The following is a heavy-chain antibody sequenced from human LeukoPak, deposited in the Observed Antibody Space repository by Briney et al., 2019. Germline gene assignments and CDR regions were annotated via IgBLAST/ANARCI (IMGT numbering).Heavy chain of an antibody. J-gene: IGHJ4*02. D-gene: IGHD6-13*01. Sequence: PGGSLRLSCAASGFTFDDYTMHWVRQAPGKGLEWVSLISWDGGSTYYADSVKGRFTISRDNSKNSLYLQMNSLRTEDTALYYCTKDGAREGSRGVDYWGQGTLVTVSS. CDR3: TKDGAREGSRGVDY. CDR2: ISWDGGST. CDR1: GFTFDDYT. V-gene: IGHV3-43*01.